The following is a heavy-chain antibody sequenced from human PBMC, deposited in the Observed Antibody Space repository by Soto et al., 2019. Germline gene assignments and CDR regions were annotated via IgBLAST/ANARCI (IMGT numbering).Heavy chain of an antibody. CDR3: ARDVIDWSSTSCENWFDP. CDR1: GGSISSYY. CDR2: IYYSGST. V-gene: IGHV4-59*01. J-gene: IGHJ5*02. Sequence: QVQLQESGPGLVKPSETLSLTCTVSGGSISSYYWSWIRQPPGTGLEWIGYIYYSGSTNYNPSLKSRVTISVDTSKNQFSLKLSSVTAADTAVYYCARDVIDWSSTSCENWFDPWGQGTLVTVSS. D-gene: IGHD2-2*01.